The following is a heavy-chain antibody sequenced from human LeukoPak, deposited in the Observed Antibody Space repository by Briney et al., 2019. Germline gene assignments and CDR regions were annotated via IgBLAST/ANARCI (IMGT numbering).Heavy chain of an antibody. CDR2: IIPIFGTA. V-gene: IGHV1-69*01. J-gene: IGHJ4*02. CDR1: GGTFSSYA. Sequence: SVKVSCKASGGTFSSYAISWVRQAPGQGLEWMGGIIPIFGTANYAQKFQGRVTITADESTSTAYMELSSLRPEDTAVYYCARSAEVVVAMVRGVIPFDYWGQGTLVTVSS. D-gene: IGHD3-10*01. CDR3: ARSAEVVVAMVRGVIPFDY.